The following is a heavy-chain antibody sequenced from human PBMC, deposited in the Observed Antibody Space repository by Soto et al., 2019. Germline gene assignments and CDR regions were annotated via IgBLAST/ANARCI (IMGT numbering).Heavy chain of an antibody. D-gene: IGHD6-19*01. CDR2: INVDNGDT. Sequence: ASVKVSCKASGYTFTNYAMHWVRQAPGQRLEWMGSINVDNGDTKYSQRFQGRVTITRDTSASTASMELSSLRSEDTAVYYCASSITVTGTFDYWGQGTLVTSPQ. J-gene: IGHJ4*02. V-gene: IGHV1-3*01. CDR3: ASSITVTGTFDY. CDR1: GYTFTNYA.